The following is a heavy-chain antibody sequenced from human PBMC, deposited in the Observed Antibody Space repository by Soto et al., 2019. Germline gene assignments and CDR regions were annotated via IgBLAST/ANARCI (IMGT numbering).Heavy chain of an antibody. J-gene: IGHJ4*02. CDR1: GFNVSSNY. CDR3: ARYYYDYVWGTYGPFYFDS. V-gene: IGHV3-66*01. Sequence: GGSLRLSYAASGFNVSSNYMSWVRQTPGKGLDWVSGIYSGGGTYYADSVKGRFTISRDNSKNTLYLQMNSLRVEDTAVYYCARYYYDYVWGTYGPFYFDSWGQGTLVTVSS. D-gene: IGHD3-16*01. CDR2: IYSGGGT.